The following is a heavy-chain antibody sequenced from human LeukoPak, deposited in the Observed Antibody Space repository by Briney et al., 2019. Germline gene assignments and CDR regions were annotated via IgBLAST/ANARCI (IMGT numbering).Heavy chain of an antibody. Sequence: SETLSLTCTVSGDSISSGDYYWSWIRQPPGKGLEWIGYSYYSGSTYYNPSLKSRVTISVETSKNQFSLKLSSVTAADTAVYYCARVRFDDFWSGYSYYYYGMDVWGQGTTVTVSS. D-gene: IGHD3-3*01. CDR3: ARVRFDDFWSGYSYYYYGMDV. J-gene: IGHJ6*02. CDR1: GDSISSGDYY. CDR2: SYYSGST. V-gene: IGHV4-30-4*01.